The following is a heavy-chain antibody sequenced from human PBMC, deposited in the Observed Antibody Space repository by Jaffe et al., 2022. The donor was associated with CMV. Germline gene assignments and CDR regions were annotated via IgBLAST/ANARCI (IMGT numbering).Heavy chain of an antibody. CDR3: AKELIAAAGTWGDYFDY. J-gene: IGHJ4*02. CDR1: GFTFSSYA. Sequence: EVQLLESGGGLVQPGGSLRLSCAASGFTFSSYAMSWVRQAPGKGLEWVSAISGSGGSTYYADSVKGRFTISRDNSKNTLYLQMNSLRAEDTAVYYCAKELIAAAGTWGDYFDYWGQGTLVTVSS. CDR2: ISGSGGST. V-gene: IGHV3-23*01. D-gene: IGHD6-13*01.